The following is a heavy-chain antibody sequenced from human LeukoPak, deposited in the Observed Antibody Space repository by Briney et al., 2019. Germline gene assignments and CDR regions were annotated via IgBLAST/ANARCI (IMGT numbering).Heavy chain of an antibody. Sequence: GGSLRLSWAATGVTFSSYGMRSVRQAPGKGRGWVALIWVEERNKNYAGCGEDRFTMSRDNSNNTLYLQMNSLRAEDTAVYYCAKVGSGWYDIDYWGQGTLVTVSS. V-gene: IGHV3-30*02. D-gene: IGHD6-19*01. CDR2: IWVEERNK. CDR1: GVTFSSYG. J-gene: IGHJ4*02. CDR3: AKVGSGWYDIDY.